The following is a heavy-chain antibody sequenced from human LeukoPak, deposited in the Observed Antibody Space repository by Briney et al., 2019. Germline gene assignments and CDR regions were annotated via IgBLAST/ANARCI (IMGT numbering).Heavy chain of an antibody. Sequence: PGGALRLSCAASGFTVSSNYMSWGRHAPGKGLEWVSAISGSGVSTYYADSVKGRFTISRDNSNNTLYLQMNSLRAEDTAVYYCAKDIVVVVAAGADFDLWGRGTVVPVSS. D-gene: IGHD2-15*01. J-gene: IGHJ2*01. V-gene: IGHV3-23*01. CDR3: AKDIVVVVAAGADFDL. CDR1: GFTVSSNY. CDR2: ISGSGVST.